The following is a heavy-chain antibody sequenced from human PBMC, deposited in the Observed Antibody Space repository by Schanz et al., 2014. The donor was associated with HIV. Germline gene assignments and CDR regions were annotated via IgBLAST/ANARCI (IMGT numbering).Heavy chain of an antibody. D-gene: IGHD5-18*01. V-gene: IGHV1-69*01. CDR2: IIPIFGTT. CDR3: ASGRFDTVIWWGDAFLI. Sequence: QLLLVQSGTEVKKPGSSVTVSCAASGGTLRTYVVNWVRQAPGQGLEWLGGIIPIFGTTNYAQKFQGRVTITADESTSTAYMELSSLRSEDTAVYYCASGRFDTVIWWGDAFLIWGRGTMVTVSS. J-gene: IGHJ3*02. CDR1: GGTLRTYV.